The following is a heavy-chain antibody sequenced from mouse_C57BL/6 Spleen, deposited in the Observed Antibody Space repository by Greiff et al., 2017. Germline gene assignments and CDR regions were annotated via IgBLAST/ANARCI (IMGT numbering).Heavy chain of an antibody. D-gene: IGHD1-1*01. J-gene: IGHJ4*01. CDR3: ARRNYYGSLGAMDY. CDR2: ISDGGSYT. Sequence: EVQGVESGGGLVKPGGSLKLSCAASGFTFSSYAMSWVRQTPEKRLEWVATISDGGSYTYYPDNVKGRFTISRDNATNNLYLQMSHLKSEDTAMYYCARRNYYGSLGAMDYWGQGTSVTVSS. V-gene: IGHV5-4*01. CDR1: GFTFSSYA.